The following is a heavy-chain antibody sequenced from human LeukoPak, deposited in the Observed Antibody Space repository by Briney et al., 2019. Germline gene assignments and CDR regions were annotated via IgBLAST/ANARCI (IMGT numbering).Heavy chain of an antibody. J-gene: IGHJ3*02. D-gene: IGHD1-1*01. CDR2: ITVTTTFI. CDR3: ARDLPGELGRGVFDI. CDR1: GFNLTKYN. V-gene: IGHV3-21*01. Sequence: GGSLRLSCAASGFNLTKYNMNWVRQAPGKGLEWVSSITVTTTFIYYADSVKGRFTISRDNAKNSLYQQMNTLRVEDTALYYCARDLPGELGRGVFDIWGQGTMVTVSS.